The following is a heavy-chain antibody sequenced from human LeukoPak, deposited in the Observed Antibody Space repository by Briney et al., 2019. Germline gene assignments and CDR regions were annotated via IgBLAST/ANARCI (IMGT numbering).Heavy chain of an antibody. Sequence: SQTLSLTCTVSGGSISSGSYYWSWIRQPAGKGLEWIGRIYTSGSTNYNPSLKSRVTISVDTSKNQFSLKLSSVTAADTAVYYCARAGADSSLNWFDPWGQGTLVTVSS. J-gene: IGHJ5*02. CDR2: IYTSGST. CDR3: ARAGADSSLNWFDP. D-gene: IGHD6-6*01. V-gene: IGHV4-61*02. CDR1: GGSISSGSYY.